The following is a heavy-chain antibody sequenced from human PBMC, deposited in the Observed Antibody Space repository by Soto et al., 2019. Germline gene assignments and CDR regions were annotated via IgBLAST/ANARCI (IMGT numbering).Heavy chain of an antibody. D-gene: IGHD6-13*01. J-gene: IGHJ4*02. CDR2: INHSGST. V-gene: IGHV4-34*01. CDR3: ARGLRGYSGREYYFDY. Sequence: PSETLSLTCAVYGGSFSGYYWSWSRQPPWKGLEWIGEINHSGSTNYNPSLKSRVTISVDTSKNQFSLRLSSVTAADTAVYYCARGLRGYSGREYYFDYWGQGTLVTVSS. CDR1: GGSFSGYY.